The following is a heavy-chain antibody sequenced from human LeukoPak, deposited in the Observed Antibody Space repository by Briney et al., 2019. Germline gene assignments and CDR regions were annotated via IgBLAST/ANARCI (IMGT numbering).Heavy chain of an antibody. CDR2: ISAYNGNT. CDR3: ARDFPLAAAPEMSY. J-gene: IGHJ4*02. CDR1: GYTFTSYG. D-gene: IGHD6-13*01. V-gene: IGHV1-18*01. Sequence: ASVKVSCKASGYTFTSYGISWVRQAPGQGLEWMGWISAYNGNTNYAQKLQGRVTMTTDTSTSTAYMELRSLRSDDTAVYYCARDFPLAAAPEMSYWGQGTLVTVSS.